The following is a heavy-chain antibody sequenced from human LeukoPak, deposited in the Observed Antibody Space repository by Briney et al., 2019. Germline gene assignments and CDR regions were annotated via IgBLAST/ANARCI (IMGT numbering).Heavy chain of an antibody. CDR2: IYYSGST. V-gene: IGHV4-39*01. CDR1: GFTFSSYT. J-gene: IGHJ4*02. Sequence: PGGSLRLSCTASGFTFSSYTMTWVRQPPGKGLEWIGNIYYSGSTYYNPSLKSRVTISVDTSKNQFSLKLSSVTAADTAVYYCARHYVAVAGLEQFFDYWGQGTLASVSS. CDR3: ARHYVAVAGLEQFFDY. D-gene: IGHD6-19*01.